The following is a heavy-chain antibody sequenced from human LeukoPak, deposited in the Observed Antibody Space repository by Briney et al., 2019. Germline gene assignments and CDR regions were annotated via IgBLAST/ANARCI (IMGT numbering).Heavy chain of an antibody. J-gene: IGHJ4*02. D-gene: IGHD3-22*01. Sequence: GASVKVSCKASGYTFTSYDINWVRQATGQGLEWMGWMNPNSGNTGYAQKFQGRVTITRNTSISTAYMELSSLRSEDTAVYYCALTYYYDSSGYSFDYWGQGTLVTVSS. CDR1: GYTFTSYD. V-gene: IGHV1-8*01. CDR2: MNPNSGNT. CDR3: ALTYYYDSSGYSFDY.